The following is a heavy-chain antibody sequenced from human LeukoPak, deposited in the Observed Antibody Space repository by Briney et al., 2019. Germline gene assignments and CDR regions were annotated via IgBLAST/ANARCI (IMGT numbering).Heavy chain of an antibody. Sequence: GGSLRLSCAASGFTFDDYAMHWVRQAPGKGLEWVSGISWNSGSIGYADSVKGRFTISRDNAKNSLYLQMNSLRAEDMALYYCAKDIRAAAAGALDYWGQGTLVTVSS. J-gene: IGHJ4*02. V-gene: IGHV3-9*03. CDR1: GFTFDDYA. CDR2: ISWNSGSI. D-gene: IGHD6-13*01. CDR3: AKDIRAAAAGALDY.